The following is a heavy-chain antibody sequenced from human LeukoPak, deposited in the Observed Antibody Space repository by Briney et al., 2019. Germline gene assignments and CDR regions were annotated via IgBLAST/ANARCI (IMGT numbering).Heavy chain of an antibody. CDR1: GFTFSSYG. J-gene: IGHJ4*02. V-gene: IGHV3-33*01. CDR2: IWYDGSDK. CDR3: ARDLNSGWYYFDY. Sequence: GRSLRLSCAASGFTFSSYGMYWVRQTPGKGLEWVAVIWYDGSDKYYADSVKGRFTISRDNSKNTLYLQMNSLRAEDAAIYYCARDLNSGWYYFDYWGQGTLVTVSS. D-gene: IGHD6-19*01.